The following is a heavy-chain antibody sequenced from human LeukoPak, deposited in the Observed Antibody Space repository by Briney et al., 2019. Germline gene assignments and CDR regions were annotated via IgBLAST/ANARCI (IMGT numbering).Heavy chain of an antibody. Sequence: SETLSLTCTVSGGSISSSSYYWGWIRQPPGKGLEWIGSIYHSGSTYYNPSLKSRVTISVDTSKNQFSLKLSSVTAADTAVYYCARAEYYGSGSFNWFDPWGQGTLVTVSS. CDR2: IYHSGST. D-gene: IGHD3-10*01. CDR1: GGSISSSSYY. V-gene: IGHV4-39*07. CDR3: ARAEYYGSGSFNWFDP. J-gene: IGHJ5*02.